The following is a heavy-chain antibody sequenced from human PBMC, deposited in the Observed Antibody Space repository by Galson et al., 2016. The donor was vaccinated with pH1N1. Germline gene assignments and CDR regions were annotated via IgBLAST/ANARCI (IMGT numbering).Heavy chain of an antibody. CDR2: IDPSSGST. J-gene: IGHJ4*02. V-gene: IGHV1-46*03. Sequence: VSCKASGYTLSRYYMHWLRQAPGQGLEWMGIIDPSSGSTTYAQKFQGRVTMTHDTATNTVYMELSSLRSDDTAVYYCARRYYFDYWGQGTLVAVSS. CDR3: ARRYYFDY. CDR1: GYTLSRYY.